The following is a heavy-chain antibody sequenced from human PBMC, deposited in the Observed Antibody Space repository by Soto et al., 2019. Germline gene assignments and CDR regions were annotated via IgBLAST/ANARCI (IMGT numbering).Heavy chain of an antibody. CDR2: IYPGDSDT. D-gene: IGHD6-13*01. J-gene: IGHJ4*02. CDR3: ARRREQQLALASFDY. Sequence: EVQLVQSGAEVKKPGESLKISCKGSGYSFTSYWIGWVRQMPGKGLEWMGIIYPGDSDTRYSPSFQGQVTISADKSISTAYLQWSSLKASDTAMYYCARRREQQLALASFDYWGQGTLVTVSS. CDR1: GYSFTSYW. V-gene: IGHV5-51*03.